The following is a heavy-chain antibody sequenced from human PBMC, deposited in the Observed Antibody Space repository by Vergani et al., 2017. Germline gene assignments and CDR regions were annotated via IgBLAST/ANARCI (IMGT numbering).Heavy chain of an antibody. CDR1: GYSISSGYY. V-gene: IGHV4-38-2*01. Sequence: QVQLQESGPGLVKPSETLSLTCAVSGYSISSGYYWGWIRQPPGKGLEWIGSIYHSGRTYYNPSLKSRVTISVDTSKNQFSLKLSSVTAADTAVYYCATLYSGSYYASFDYWGQGTLVTVSS. D-gene: IGHD1-26*01. CDR3: ATLYSGSYYASFDY. J-gene: IGHJ4*02. CDR2: IYHSGRT.